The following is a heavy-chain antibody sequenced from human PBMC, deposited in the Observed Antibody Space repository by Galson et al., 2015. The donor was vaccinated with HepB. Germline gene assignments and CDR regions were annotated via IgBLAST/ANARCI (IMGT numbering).Heavy chain of an antibody. CDR1: GGSISSSSYY. CDR3: ARGVLRFLEWSPLGFDY. CDR2: IYYSGST. Sequence: LSLTCTVSGGSISSSSYYWGWIRQPPGKGLEWIGSIYYSGSTYYNPSLKSRVTISVDTSKNQFSLKLSSVTAADTAVYYCARGVLRFLEWSPLGFDYWGQGTLVTVSS. J-gene: IGHJ4*02. V-gene: IGHV4-39*01. D-gene: IGHD3-3*01.